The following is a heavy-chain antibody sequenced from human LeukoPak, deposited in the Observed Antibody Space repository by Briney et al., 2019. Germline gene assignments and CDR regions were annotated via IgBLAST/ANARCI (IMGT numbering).Heavy chain of an antibody. V-gene: IGHV4-38-2*02. D-gene: IGHD1-26*01. CDR2: IYHSGST. Sequence: SETLSLTCTVSGYSISSGYYWGWIRQPPGKGLEWIGSIYHSGSTHYNSSLKSRVTISVDTSKNQLSLKLSSVTAADTAVYYCARGVGLTQGGTFDYWGQGTLVTVSS. CDR1: GYSISSGYY. CDR3: ARGVGLTQGGTFDY. J-gene: IGHJ4*02.